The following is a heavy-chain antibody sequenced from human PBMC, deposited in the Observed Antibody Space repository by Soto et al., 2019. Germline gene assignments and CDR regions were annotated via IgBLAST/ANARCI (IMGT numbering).Heavy chain of an antibody. CDR3: AKVCYYYDSSRYYYFDY. J-gene: IGHJ4*02. CDR2: ISGSGSTI. V-gene: IGHV3-23*01. D-gene: IGHD3-22*01. CDR1: GFTFSSYA. Sequence: GGSLRLSCAASGFTFSSYAVSWVRQAPGKGPEWISSISGSGSTIYYADSVKGRFTISRDNSKNTLYLQMSSLRAEDTAVYYCAKVCYYYDSSRYYYFDYWGQGTLVTVSS.